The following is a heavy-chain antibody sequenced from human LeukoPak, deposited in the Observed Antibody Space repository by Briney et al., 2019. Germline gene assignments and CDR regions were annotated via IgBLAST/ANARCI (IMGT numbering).Heavy chain of an antibody. CDR1: GLTFDDYA. D-gene: IGHD7-27*01. V-gene: IGHV3-9*01. J-gene: IGHJ4*02. CDR3: AKPANWGYFDY. CDR2: ISWNSGSI. Sequence: PGGSLRLSCAASGLTFDDYAMHWVRQAPGKGLEWVSGISWNSGSIGYADSVKGRFTISRDNAKNSLYLQMNSLRAEDTALYYCAKPANWGYFDYWGQGTLVTVSS.